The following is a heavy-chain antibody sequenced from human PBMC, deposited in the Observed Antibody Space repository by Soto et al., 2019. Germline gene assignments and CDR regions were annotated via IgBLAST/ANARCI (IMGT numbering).Heavy chain of an antibody. V-gene: IGHV3-7*03. CDR3: VKDGGXCSSSACYAPRNHYFDS. CDR2: IKFDGSEK. D-gene: IGHD2-2*01. Sequence: GESRRLSWQAAGFTFSDYWMSCVRQAPGKGPEWVANIKFDGSEKQYVDSVRGRFTISRDNSRSSLSLQMNSLRAGDTAVYYCVKDGGXCSSSACYAPRNHYFDSWGQGTLVTVSS. CDR1: GFTFSDYW. J-gene: IGHJ4*02.